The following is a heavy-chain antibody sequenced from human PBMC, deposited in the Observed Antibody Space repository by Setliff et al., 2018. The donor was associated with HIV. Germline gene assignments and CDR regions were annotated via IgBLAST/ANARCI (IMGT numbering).Heavy chain of an antibody. D-gene: IGHD6-6*01. V-gene: IGHV1-18*01. J-gene: IGHJ4*02. CDR1: GYNFPTYW. CDR2: INAGNGNT. CDR3: ARAVQLGYFDY. Sequence: ASVKISCETSGYNFPTYWIGWVRQAPGQRLEWMGWINAGNGNTKYSQKLQGRVTMTTDTSTSTAYMELRSLRSDDTAVYYCARAVQLGYFDYWGQGTLVTVSS.